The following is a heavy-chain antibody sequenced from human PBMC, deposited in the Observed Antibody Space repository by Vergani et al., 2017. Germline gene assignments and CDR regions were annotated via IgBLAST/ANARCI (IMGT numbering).Heavy chain of an antibody. CDR3: ARQNPYGSAHVDF. J-gene: IGHJ4*02. CDR1: GYSVGSGYY. Sequence: QVDLQESGPGLVKSSETLSLNCAVSGYSVGSGYYWGWIRQPPGRGLEWIGCVHRNGNTYYTSSLRRRPTISRDTSKNQFSLRLTPVTAADTAVYYCARQNPYGSAHVDFWGRGVLVTVSA. D-gene: IGHD3-10*01. CDR2: VHRNGNT. V-gene: IGHV4-38-2*01.